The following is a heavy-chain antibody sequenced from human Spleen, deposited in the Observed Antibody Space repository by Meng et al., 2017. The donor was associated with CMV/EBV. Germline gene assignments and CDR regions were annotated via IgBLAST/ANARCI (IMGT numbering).Heavy chain of an antibody. CDR1: GFTFDDYA. V-gene: IGHV3-9*01. J-gene: IGHJ4*02. Sequence: GGSLRLSCAASGFTFDDYAMHWVRQAPGKGLEWVSGISWNSGSIGYADSVKGRFTISRDNAKNSLYLQMNSLRAEDTALYYCAKDIGYDFWSGYGYFDYWGQGTLVTVSS. D-gene: IGHD3-3*01. CDR3: AKDIGYDFWSGYGYFDY. CDR2: ISWNSGSI.